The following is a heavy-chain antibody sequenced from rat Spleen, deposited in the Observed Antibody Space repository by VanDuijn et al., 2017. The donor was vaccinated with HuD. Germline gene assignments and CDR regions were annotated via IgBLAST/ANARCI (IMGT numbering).Heavy chain of an antibody. CDR3: TTGWVMDA. J-gene: IGHJ4*01. CDR1: GFTFSNYG. Sequence: EVQLVESGGGLVQPGRSLKLSCAASGFTFSNYGMAWVRQTPTKGLEWVASISYDGSSTYYRDTVKGRFTISRDNAKSTLYLQMDSLRSGDTATYYCTTGWVMDAWGQGASVTVSS. CDR2: ISYDGSST. V-gene: IGHV5-20*01. D-gene: IGHD1-12*02.